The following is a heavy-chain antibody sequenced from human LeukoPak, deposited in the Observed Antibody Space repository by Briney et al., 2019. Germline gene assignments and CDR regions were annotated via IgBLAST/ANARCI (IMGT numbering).Heavy chain of an antibody. CDR3: AKDPIKQWLVTSPAIDY. D-gene: IGHD6-19*01. CDR2: ISGSGGST. J-gene: IGHJ4*02. V-gene: IGHV3-23*01. CDR1: GFTFSSYA. Sequence: AGGSLRLSCAASGFTFSSYAMSWVRQAPGKGLEWVSAISGSGGSTYYADSVKGRFTISRDNSKNTLYLQMNSLRAEDTAVYYCAKDPIKQWLVTSPAIDYWGQGTLVTVSS.